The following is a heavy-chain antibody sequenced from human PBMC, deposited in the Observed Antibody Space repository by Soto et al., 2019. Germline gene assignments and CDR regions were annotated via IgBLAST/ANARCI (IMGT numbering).Heavy chain of an antibody. J-gene: IGHJ4*02. CDR1: GYTYSVYP. CDR2: INPNSGGT. Sequence: ASLKVYFKTSGYTYSVYPMHWVRHTHGQGLEWMGWINPNSGGTNYAQKFQGRVTMTRDTSISTAYMELSRLRSDDTAVYYCARDDYGDDGRDYWGQGTLVTVSS. CDR3: ARDDYGDDGRDY. V-gene: IGHV1-2*02. D-gene: IGHD4-17*01.